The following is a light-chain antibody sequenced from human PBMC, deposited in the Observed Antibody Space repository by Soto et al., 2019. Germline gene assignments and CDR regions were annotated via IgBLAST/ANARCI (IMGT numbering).Light chain of an antibody. Sequence: IQLTQFPSSLSASVGDGVTITCRASQGISSYLAWYQQKPGNAPKLLIYAASTLQSGVPSRFSGSGSGTEFTLTISSLQPEDFATYYCQQLNSYPLTFGGGTKVDIK. CDR3: QQLNSYPLT. V-gene: IGKV1-9*01. CDR1: QGISSY. CDR2: AAS. J-gene: IGKJ4*01.